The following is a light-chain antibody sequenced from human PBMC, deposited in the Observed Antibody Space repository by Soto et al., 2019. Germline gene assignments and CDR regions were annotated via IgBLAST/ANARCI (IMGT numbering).Light chain of an antibody. CDR3: SSFTITKTYV. CDR2: DVN. J-gene: IGLJ1*01. V-gene: IGLV2-14*01. Sequence: QSALTQPASVSGSPGQSIAISCTGSSSDVGAHNFVSWYQQHPGKAPKLIIYDVNNRPSGVSNRFSGSKSGDTASLTISGLQAEDEADYYCSSFTITKTYVFRTGTEVPGL. CDR1: SSDVGAHNF.